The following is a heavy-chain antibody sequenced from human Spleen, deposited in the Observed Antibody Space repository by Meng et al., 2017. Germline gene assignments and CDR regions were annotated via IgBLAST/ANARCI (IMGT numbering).Heavy chain of an antibody. D-gene: IGHD3-22*01. J-gene: IGHJ4*02. Sequence: GESLKISCAASGFTFSSYAMSWVRQAPGKGLEWASYISSSGTNIYYAGSVKGRFTISRDNAKNSLYLQINSLRAEDTAVYYCARSPIDKYDLSALPLDYWGQGTLVTVSS. V-gene: IGHV3-48*04. CDR2: ISSSGTNI. CDR3: ARSPIDKYDLSALPLDY. CDR1: GFTFSSYA.